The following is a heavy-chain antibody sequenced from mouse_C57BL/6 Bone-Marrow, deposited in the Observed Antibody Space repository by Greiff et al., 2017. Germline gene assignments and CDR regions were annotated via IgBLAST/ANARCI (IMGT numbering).Heavy chain of an antibody. J-gene: IGHJ3*01. D-gene: IGHD1-1*02. CDR3: ARHGGSLRGTY. Sequence: EVKLVDSGGGLVQPGGSLKLSCAASGFTFSDYYMYWVRQTPEKRLEWVAYISNGGVSTYYPDTVKGRFTISRDNAKKTMYLQMSRLKSEDTAMYYCARHGGSLRGTYWGQGTLVTVSA. CDR1: GFTFSDYY. CDR2: ISNGGVST. V-gene: IGHV5-12*01.